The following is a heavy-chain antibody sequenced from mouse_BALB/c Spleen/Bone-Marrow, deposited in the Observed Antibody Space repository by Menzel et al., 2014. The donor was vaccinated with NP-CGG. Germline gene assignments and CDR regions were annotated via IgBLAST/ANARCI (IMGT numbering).Heavy chain of an antibody. CDR1: GFDFSRYW. Sequence: EVQLVESGGGLVQPGGSLKLSCAASGFDFSRYWMSWVRQAPGKGLEWIGEINPDSSTINYTPSLKDKFIISRDNAKNTLYLQMSKVRSEDTAVYYCAHRYDVAMDYWGQGTSVTVSS. D-gene: IGHD2-14*01. CDR3: AHRYDVAMDY. CDR2: INPDSSTI. J-gene: IGHJ4*01. V-gene: IGHV4-1*02.